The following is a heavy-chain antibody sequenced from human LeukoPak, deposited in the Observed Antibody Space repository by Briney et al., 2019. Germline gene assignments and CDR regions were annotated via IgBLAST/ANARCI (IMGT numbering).Heavy chain of an antibody. D-gene: IGHD2-15*01. CDR3: ARDYCGGGSCYFDY. CDR2: IFHTGST. J-gene: IGHJ4*02. V-gene: IGHV4-59*01. Sequence: SETLSLTCSVSGGSISAFYWSWIRQPPGKGLEWIGYIFHTGSTNCNPSLKRRVTISMDTSTNQVFLNLTSVTAADTAVYYCARDYCGGGSCYFDYWGQGTLVTVSS. CDR1: GGSISAFY.